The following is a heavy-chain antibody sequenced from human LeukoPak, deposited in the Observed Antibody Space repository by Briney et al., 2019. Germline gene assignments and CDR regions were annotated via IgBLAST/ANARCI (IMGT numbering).Heavy chain of an antibody. CDR2: ISGNADST. Sequence: GGSLRLSCAASGFTFSTYTMSWVRQAPGKGLEWVSTISGNADSTYYADSVKGRFTISRDNSKNTLYLQMNSLRAEDTAVYFCARDPSGSYKRYDYWGQGTLVTVSS. J-gene: IGHJ4*02. CDR3: ARDPSGSYKRYDY. CDR1: GFTFSTYT. V-gene: IGHV3-23*01. D-gene: IGHD1-26*01.